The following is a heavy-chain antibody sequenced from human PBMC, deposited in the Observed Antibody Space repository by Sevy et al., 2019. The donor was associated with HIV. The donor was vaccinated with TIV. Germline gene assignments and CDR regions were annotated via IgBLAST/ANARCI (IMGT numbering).Heavy chain of an antibody. Sequence: GGSLRLSCAASGFTVSSNYMSWVRQAPGKGLEWVSVIYSGGSTYYADSVKGRFTISRDNSKNTLYLQMNSLKAEDTAVYYCARVGFDSSGNYTRGGYFDYWGQGTLVTVSS. CDR1: GFTVSSNY. CDR3: ARVGFDSSGNYTRGGYFDY. J-gene: IGHJ4*02. V-gene: IGHV3-53*01. D-gene: IGHD3-22*01. CDR2: IYSGGST.